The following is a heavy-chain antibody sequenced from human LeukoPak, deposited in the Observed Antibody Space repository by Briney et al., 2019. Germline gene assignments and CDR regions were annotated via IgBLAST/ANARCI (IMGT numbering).Heavy chain of an antibody. V-gene: IGHV4-39*01. D-gene: IGHD3-9*01. CDR3: ARHGAGTYNDILTGYKPLEFDY. J-gene: IGHJ4*02. CDR1: GGSISSSSYY. CDR2: IYYSGST. Sequence: SETLSLTCTVSGGSISSSSYYWGWIRQPPGKGLEWIGSIYYSGSTYYNPSLKSRVTISVDTSKNQFSLKLSSVTAADTAVYYCARHGAGTYNDILTGYKPLEFDYWGQGTLVTVSS.